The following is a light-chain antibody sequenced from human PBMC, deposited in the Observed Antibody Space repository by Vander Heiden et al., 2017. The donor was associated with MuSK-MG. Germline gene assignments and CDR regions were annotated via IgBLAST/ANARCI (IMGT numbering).Light chain of an antibody. CDR3: QQSDSNPPENT. CDR2: AAS. Sequence: DIQMTQSPSSLSASVGDRVTITCRASQSISSYLNWYQQKPGKAPKLLIYAASSLQRGVQSRFSGSGYGTDFTLTISSRQPEDFAPYYCQQSDSNPPENTFGQGTKLEIK. V-gene: IGKV1-39*01. CDR1: QSISSY. J-gene: IGKJ2*01.